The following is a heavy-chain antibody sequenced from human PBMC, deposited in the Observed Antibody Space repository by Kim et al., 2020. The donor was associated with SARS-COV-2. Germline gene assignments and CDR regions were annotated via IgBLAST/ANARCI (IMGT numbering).Heavy chain of an antibody. CDR1: GYTFTGYY. Sequence: ASVKVSCKASGYTFTGYYMHWVRQAPGQGLEWMGRINPNSGGTNYAQKFQGRVTMTRDTSISTAYMELSRLRSDDTAVYYCARQSITIFGVVPWGQGTLVTVSS. CDR3: ARQSITIFGVVP. V-gene: IGHV1-2*06. D-gene: IGHD3-3*01. CDR2: INPNSGGT. J-gene: IGHJ5*02.